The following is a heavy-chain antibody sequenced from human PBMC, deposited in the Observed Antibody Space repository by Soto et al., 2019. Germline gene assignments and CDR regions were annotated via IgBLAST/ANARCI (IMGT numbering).Heavy chain of an antibody. J-gene: IGHJ6*02. CDR2: IDTDDSNT. Sequence: GGSLRLSCTASGFTFSSYWMHWVRQAPAKGLVWVSRIDTDDSNTIYADSVKGRFTISRDNAKNTLYLQMNSLRAEDTAVYYCARDLVYGMDVWGQGTTVTVSS. CDR3: ARDLVYGMDV. CDR1: GFTFSSYW. V-gene: IGHV3-74*01.